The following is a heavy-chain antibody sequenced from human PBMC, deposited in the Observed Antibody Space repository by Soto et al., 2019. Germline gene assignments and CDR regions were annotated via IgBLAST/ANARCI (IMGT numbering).Heavy chain of an antibody. CDR2: IFYSGST. CDR3: ARDLRCCGLDV. J-gene: IGHJ6*02. CDR1: GASMRSYY. Sequence: PSETLSLTCNVSGASMRSYYWTWMRLSPGKGLEWIGDIFYSGSTNLNPSLRSRLSISIDTSKNKSSLMLNSVTAADTAVYYCARDLRCCGLDVWGQGTTVTVSS. V-gene: IGHV4-59*01. D-gene: IGHD3-9*01.